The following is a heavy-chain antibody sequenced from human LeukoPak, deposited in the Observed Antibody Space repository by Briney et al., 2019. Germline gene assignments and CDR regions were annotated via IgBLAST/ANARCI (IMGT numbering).Heavy chain of an antibody. V-gene: IGHV1-46*01. J-gene: IGHJ5*02. CDR3: ATDLTGNTGWFDP. CDR2: INPSGGST. Sequence: ASVKVSCKASGYTFTSYYMHWVRQAPGQGLEWMGIINPSGGSTRYAQKFQGRVTMTSDTSTSTVYMELSSLRSEDTAVYYCATDLTGNTGWFDPWGQGTLVTVSS. D-gene: IGHD1-1*01. CDR1: GYTFTSYY.